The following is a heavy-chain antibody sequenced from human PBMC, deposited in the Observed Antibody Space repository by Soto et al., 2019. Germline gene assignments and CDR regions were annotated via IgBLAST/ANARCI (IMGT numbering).Heavy chain of an antibody. D-gene: IGHD2-15*01. V-gene: IGHV4-39*01. CDR2: VYYDEST. CDR3: GKVLIGATRHADVDS. Sequence: QVQLQESGPGLLEPLETLSLTCSVSGVSLNSGHYYWVWVRQSPGKGLAWIASVYYDESTYYNPSLKSRVTISIDKPRKPFSLTLKSVTAADTAVYYCGKVLIGATRHADVDSWGQGARVTVSS. J-gene: IGHJ4*02. CDR1: GVSLNSGHYY.